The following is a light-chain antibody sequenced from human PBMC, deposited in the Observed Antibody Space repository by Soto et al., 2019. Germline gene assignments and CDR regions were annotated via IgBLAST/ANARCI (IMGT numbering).Light chain of an antibody. J-gene: IGKJ1*01. V-gene: IGKV3-20*01. CDR2: GAS. CDR3: QQYVRSPPSWT. CDR1: QSISSSF. Sequence: PGVRATLSCRASQSISSSFLAWYQQKPGQAPRLLIYGASSRATGIPDRFSGSGSGTDFTLTISRLEPEDAAVYYCQQYVRSPPSWTFGQGTKVEIK.